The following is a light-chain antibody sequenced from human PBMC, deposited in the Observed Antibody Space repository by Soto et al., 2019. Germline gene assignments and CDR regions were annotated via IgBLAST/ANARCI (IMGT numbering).Light chain of an antibody. V-gene: IGLV1-44*01. CDR2: NNN. CDR3: AAWDDSLIGYV. CDR1: TPNIGSNS. J-gene: IGLJ1*01. Sequence: QSVLTQPPSASGTPGQRVTISCSGSTPNIGSNSVNWYQHLPGAAPKLLIYNNNQRPSGVPDRFSGSKSGTSASLAIRGLQSDDEADYYCAAWDDSLIGYVFGTGTKLTVL.